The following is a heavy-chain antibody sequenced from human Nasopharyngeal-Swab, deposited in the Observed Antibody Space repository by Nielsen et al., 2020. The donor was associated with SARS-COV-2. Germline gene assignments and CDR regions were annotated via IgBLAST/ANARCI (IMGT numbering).Heavy chain of an antibody. J-gene: IGHJ4*02. CDR2: ISDSSSII. V-gene: IGHV3-48*04. Sequence: VRQAPGKALEWVSYISDSSSIIYYTNSVKGRFTVSRDNAKNSLYLQMNSLRAEDTAVYYCARDLGSGTVSDYWGQGTLVTVSS. D-gene: IGHD4-17*01. CDR3: ARDLGSGTVSDY.